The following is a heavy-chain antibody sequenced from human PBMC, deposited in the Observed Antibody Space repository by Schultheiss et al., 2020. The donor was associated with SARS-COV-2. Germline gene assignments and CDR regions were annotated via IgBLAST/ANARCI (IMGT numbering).Heavy chain of an antibody. CDR1: GGSISSGDFS. D-gene: IGHD2-15*01. Sequence: SETLSLTCAVSGGSISSGDFSWSSWSWVRQPPGKGLEWIGNIYQSGSIYYSPSLKSRVTISVDRSKNQFSLNLTSVTAADTAVYYCARAFDRYCSGTSCYSGYFGMDVWGQGTTVTVSS. V-gene: IGHV4-30-2*01. J-gene: IGHJ6*02. CDR3: ARAFDRYCSGTSCYSGYFGMDV. CDR2: IYQSGSI.